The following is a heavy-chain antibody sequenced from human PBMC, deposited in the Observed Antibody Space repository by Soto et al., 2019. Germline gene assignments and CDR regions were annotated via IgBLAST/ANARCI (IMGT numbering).Heavy chain of an antibody. V-gene: IGHV3-30*18. D-gene: IGHD3-3*01. CDR1: GFTFSTYG. Sequence: QVQLVESGGGLVQPGRSLKLSCAASGFTFSTYGMHWVRQSPGKGLEWVAVISYDGSNQYYRDSVRDSFTISRDNSRNTVYLQINRLREEDTAVYYCAKDEGRFLKFYFISGVDAWGRATTVTVS. J-gene: IGHJ6*02. CDR2: ISYDGSNQ. CDR3: AKDEGRFLKFYFISGVDA.